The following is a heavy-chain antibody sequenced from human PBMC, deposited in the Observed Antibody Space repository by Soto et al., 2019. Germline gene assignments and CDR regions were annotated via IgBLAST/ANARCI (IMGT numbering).Heavy chain of an antibody. V-gene: IGHV4-59*01. CDR1: GASLSLLY. D-gene: IGHD3-22*01. CDR3: ARGSSGYFPTLFWF. J-gene: IGHJ4*01. Sequence: SETLSLTCTVSGASLSLLYWSWVRQSPGKGLEWIGYIYCNGSATYNPSFRSRVTIAIDTSKNQFSLNLTSVTAADTAVYYCARGSSGYFPTLFWFWGQGTLVTVSS. CDR2: IYCNGSA.